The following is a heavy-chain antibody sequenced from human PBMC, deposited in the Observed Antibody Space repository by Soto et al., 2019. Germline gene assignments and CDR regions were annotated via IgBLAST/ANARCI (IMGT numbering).Heavy chain of an antibody. D-gene: IGHD3-3*01. CDR2: ISYDGSNK. Sequence: QGQLVESGGGVVQPGRSLRLSCAASGFTFSSYAMHWVRQAPGKGLEWVAVISYDGSNKYYADSVKGRFTISRDNSKNTLYLQRNCLRAEDTAVYYCTRDPGGTDFAEWTYYFAYGGKGTLFTVSS. J-gene: IGHJ4*02. CDR1: GFTFSSYA. V-gene: IGHV3-30-3*01. CDR3: TRDPGGTDFAEWTYYFAY.